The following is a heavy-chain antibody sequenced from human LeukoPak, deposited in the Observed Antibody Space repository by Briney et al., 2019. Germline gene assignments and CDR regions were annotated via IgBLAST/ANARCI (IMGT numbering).Heavy chain of an antibody. V-gene: IGHV3-21*01. J-gene: IGHJ6*02. Sequence: GGSLRLSCAASGFTFSSYSMNWVRQAPGKGLEWVSSISSSSSYIYYADSVKGRFTTSRDNAKNSLYLQMNSLRAEDTAVYYCARDFYGDSRYYGMDVWGQGPTVTVSS. CDR1: GFTFSSYS. CDR2: ISSSSSYI. D-gene: IGHD4-17*01. CDR3: ARDFYGDSRYYGMDV.